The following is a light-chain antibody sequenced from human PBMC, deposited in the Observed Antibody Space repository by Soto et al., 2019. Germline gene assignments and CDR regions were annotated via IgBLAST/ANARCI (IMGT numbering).Light chain of an antibody. CDR2: KAS. CDR1: QNINNG. J-gene: IGKJ2*01. Sequence: DIQMAQSPSTLSASVGDRVTITCRASQNINNGLAWYQQKPGRAPNLLIYKASILESGVPSRFSGSGSGTEFTLTTSSLQPDDFATYFCLSYDSYSYTFGQGTELEIK. CDR3: LSYDSYSYT. V-gene: IGKV1-5*03.